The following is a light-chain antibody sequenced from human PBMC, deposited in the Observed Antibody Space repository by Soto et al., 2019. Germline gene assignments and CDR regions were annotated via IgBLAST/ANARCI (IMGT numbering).Light chain of an antibody. CDR1: SSDVSGYNY. V-gene: IGLV2-14*01. CDR3: SSYRRSSPDV. J-gene: IGLJ1*01. Sequence: QSALTQPASVSGSPGQSITISCTGTSSDVSGYNYVSWYQQHPGKAPKLMIYDVSNRPSGVSNRFSGSKSGNTASLTISGLEADEEADYYSSSYRRSSPDVFGTGTTLTVL. CDR2: DVS.